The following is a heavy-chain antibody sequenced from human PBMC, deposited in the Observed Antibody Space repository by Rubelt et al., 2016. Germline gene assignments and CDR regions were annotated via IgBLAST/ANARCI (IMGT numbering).Heavy chain of an antibody. Sequence: QAPGKGLEWVAVVRFDGTRTYYADSVRGRFTMSRDNSRSTRYLQMNSLRAEDTAVYFCARSKMAGDFAYFYALDVWGQGTTVTVSS. V-gene: IGHV3-33*01. CDR3: ARSKMAGDFAYFYALDV. J-gene: IGHJ6*02. D-gene: IGHD2-21*01. CDR2: VRFDGTRT.